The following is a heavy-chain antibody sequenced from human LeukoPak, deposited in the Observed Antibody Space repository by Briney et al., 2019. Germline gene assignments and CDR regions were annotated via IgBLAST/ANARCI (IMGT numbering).Heavy chain of an antibody. CDR1: GGSISSGSYY. CDR2: IYTSGST. CDR3: ARESSHYYMDV. J-gene: IGHJ6*03. Sequence: PSQTLSLTCTVSGGSISSGSYYWSWIRQPAGKGLEWIGRIYTSGSTNYNPSLKSRVTISVDTSKNQFSLKLSSVTAADTAVYYCARESSHYYMDVWGKGTTATVSS. V-gene: IGHV4-61*02. D-gene: IGHD2-2*01.